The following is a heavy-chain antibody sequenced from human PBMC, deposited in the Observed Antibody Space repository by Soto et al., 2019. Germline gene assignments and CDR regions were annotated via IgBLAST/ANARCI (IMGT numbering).Heavy chain of an antibody. J-gene: IGHJ6*02. CDR1: GDTVSSNSAA. D-gene: IGHD6-19*01. CDR2: TYYRSKWYN. V-gene: IGHV6-1*01. CDR3: ARDVFFLLGPSPVAGSSYRSSLGMDV. Sequence: PSQTLSLTCAISGDTVSSNSAAWNWIRQSPSRGLEWLGRTYYRSKWYNDYAVSVKSRITINPDTSKNQFSLQLNSVTPEDTAVYYCARDVFFLLGPSPVAGSSYRSSLGMDVWGQGTTVTVSS.